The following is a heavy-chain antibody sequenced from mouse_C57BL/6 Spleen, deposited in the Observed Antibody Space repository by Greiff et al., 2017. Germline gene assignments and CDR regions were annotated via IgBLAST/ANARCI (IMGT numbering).Heavy chain of an antibody. D-gene: IGHD1-1*01. V-gene: IGHV1-64*01. CDR2: IHPNSGST. Sequence: VQLQQPGAELVKPGASVKLSCKASGYTFTSYWMHWVKQRPGQGLEWIGMIHPNSGSTNYNEKFKSKATLTVAKSSSTAYMQLSSLTSAASAVYYCARCCSSYEWGQGTTRTVSS. J-gene: IGHJ2*01. CDR3: ARCCSSYE. CDR1: GYTFTSYW.